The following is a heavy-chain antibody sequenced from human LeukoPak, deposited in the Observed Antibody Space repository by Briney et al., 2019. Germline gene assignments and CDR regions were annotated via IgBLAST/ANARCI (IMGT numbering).Heavy chain of an antibody. CDR3: ARDSRSWYGNWFDP. CDR2: IIPNFGTA. V-gene: IGHV1-69*05. CDR1: GGTFSSYA. D-gene: IGHD6-13*01. J-gene: IGHJ5*02. Sequence: ASVKVSCKASGGTFSSYAFSWGRQAPGQGLEWMGGIIPNFGTANYAQKFQGRVTITTDESTSTAYMELSSLRSEDTAVYYCARDSRSWYGNWFDPWGQGTLVTVSS.